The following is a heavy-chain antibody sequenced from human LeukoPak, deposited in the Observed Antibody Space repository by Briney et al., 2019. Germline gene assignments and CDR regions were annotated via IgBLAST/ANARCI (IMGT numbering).Heavy chain of an antibody. Sequence: SETLSLTCTVSGGSISSSSYYWGCIRQPPGKGLEWIGSIYYSGSTYYNPSLKSRVTISVDTSKNQFSLKLSSVTAADTAVYYCARHPSSSSWYGLGWFDPWGQGTLVNVSS. J-gene: IGHJ5*02. CDR2: IYYSGST. V-gene: IGHV4-39*01. CDR1: GGSISSSSYY. D-gene: IGHD6-13*01. CDR3: ARHPSSSSWYGLGWFDP.